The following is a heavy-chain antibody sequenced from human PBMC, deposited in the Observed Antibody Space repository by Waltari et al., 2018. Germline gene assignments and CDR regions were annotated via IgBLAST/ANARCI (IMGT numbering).Heavy chain of an antibody. CDR2: INSDGSST. CDR3: ARENWNYYYGMDV. CDR1: GFTFSSYW. V-gene: IGHV3-74*01. J-gene: IGHJ6*02. D-gene: IGHD1-1*01. Sequence: EVQLVESGGGLVQPGGSLRLSCAASGFTFSSYWMHWVRQAPGKGLVWVSRINSDGSSTSYADSVKGRFTISRDNAKNTLYLQKNSLRAEDTAVYYCARENWNYYYGMDVWGQGTTVTVSS.